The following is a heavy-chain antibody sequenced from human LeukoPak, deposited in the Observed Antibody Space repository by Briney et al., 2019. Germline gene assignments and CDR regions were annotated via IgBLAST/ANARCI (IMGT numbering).Heavy chain of an antibody. V-gene: IGHV3-74*01. CDR2: INSDGSST. J-gene: IGHJ4*02. CDR1: GFTFSSYW. Sequence: PGGSLRLSCAAFGFTFSSYWMHWVRQVPGKGLEWVSRINSDGSSTAYADSVKGRFTISRDNAKTMLYLQMNSLRADDTAMYYCARAIGLDFDFWGQGTLVTVSS. CDR3: ARAIGLDFDF. D-gene: IGHD2/OR15-2a*01.